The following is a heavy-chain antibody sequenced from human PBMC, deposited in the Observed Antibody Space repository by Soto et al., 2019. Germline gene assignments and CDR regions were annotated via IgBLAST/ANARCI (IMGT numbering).Heavy chain of an antibody. CDR2: IDWDDAK. V-gene: IGHV2-70*11. D-gene: IGHD3-3*01. CDR3: ARMIFGRSGAYCFDS. CDR1: GFSLSASRMS. Sequence: SGPTLVNPTQTLTLTCTFSGFSLSASRMSISWIRQPPGKALEWLARIDWDDAKYFNTSLKTRLTVSKDTSKTQVVLTMTNMDPVDTGTYYCARMIFGRSGAYCFDSWGQGILVTVSS. J-gene: IGHJ4*02.